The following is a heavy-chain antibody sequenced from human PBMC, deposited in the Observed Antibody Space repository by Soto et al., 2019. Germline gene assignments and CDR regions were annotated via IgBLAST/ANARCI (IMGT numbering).Heavy chain of an antibody. CDR2: ISYDGNNK. J-gene: IGHJ1*01. CDR1: GFTFSSNG. Sequence: PGGSLRLSCAAYGFTFSSNGMHWVRQAPGKGLEWVAVISYDGNNKYYADSVKGRFTISRDNSKNTLYLQMNSLRAEDTAVYYCAKGYSFIAAAGTRYFQHWGQGTLVTVSS. V-gene: IGHV3-30*18. D-gene: IGHD6-13*01. CDR3: AKGYSFIAAAGTRYFQH.